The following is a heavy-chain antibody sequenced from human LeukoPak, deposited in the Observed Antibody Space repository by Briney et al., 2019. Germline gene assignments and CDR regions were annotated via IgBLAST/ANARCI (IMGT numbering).Heavy chain of an antibody. D-gene: IGHD6-19*01. Sequence: GGSLRLSCAASGFTFSYYEMIWVRQAPGKGLEWVSYITGGSTTKNYADSVKGRFTISRDNAKNSLYPQMNSLRAEDTAIYYSARDGDIAVATAPYYFDYWGQGILVTVSS. J-gene: IGHJ4*02. CDR1: GFTFSYYE. V-gene: IGHV3-48*03. CDR3: ARDGDIAVATAPYYFDY. CDR2: ITGGSTTK.